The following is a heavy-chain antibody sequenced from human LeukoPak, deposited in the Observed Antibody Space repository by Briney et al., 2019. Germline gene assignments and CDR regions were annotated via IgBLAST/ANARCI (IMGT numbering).Heavy chain of an antibody. J-gene: IGHJ4*02. V-gene: IGHV3-30*02. CDR2: IRYDGSNK. CDR1: GFTFSSYG. D-gene: IGHD2-2*02. CDR3: AKDRGGYCSSTNCYSGSFDY. Sequence: GGSLRLSCAASGFTFSSYGMHWVRQAPGKGLEWVAFIRYDGSNKYYADSVKGRFTISRDNSKNTLYLQMNSLRAEDTAVYYCAKDRGGYCSSTNCYSGSFDYWGQGTLVTVSS.